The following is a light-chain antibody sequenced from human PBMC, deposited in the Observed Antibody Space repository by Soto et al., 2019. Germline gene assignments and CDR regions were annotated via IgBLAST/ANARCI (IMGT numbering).Light chain of an antibody. V-gene: IGKV1-39*01. J-gene: IGKJ2*01. Sequence: DIQMTQSPSSLSASVGDRVTITCRASQSISTYLNWYQQKPGKAPKLLIYAASSLQSGVPSRFGGSGSGTDLTLTISSLQPEDFATYYCQQSYSLPHTFGQGTKLEIK. CDR1: QSISTY. CDR2: AAS. CDR3: QQSYSLPHT.